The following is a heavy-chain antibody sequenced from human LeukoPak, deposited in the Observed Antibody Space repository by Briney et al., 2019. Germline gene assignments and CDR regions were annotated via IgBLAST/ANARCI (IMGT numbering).Heavy chain of an antibody. J-gene: IGHJ6*03. CDR3: ARVMGRTGTTSDYYYYMDV. CDR2: IIPILGIA. D-gene: IGHD1-7*01. V-gene: IGHV1-69*04. Sequence: ASVKVSCKASGGTFSSYAISWVRQAPGQGLEWMGRIIPILGIANYAQKCQGRVTITADKSTSTAYMELSSLRSEDTAVYYCARVMGRTGTTSDYYYYMDVWGKGTTVTVSS. CDR1: GGTFSSYA.